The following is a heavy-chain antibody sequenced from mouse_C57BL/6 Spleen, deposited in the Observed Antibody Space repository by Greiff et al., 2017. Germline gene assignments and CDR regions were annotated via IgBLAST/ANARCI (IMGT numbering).Heavy chain of an antibody. CDR3: ARHETHNYYAMDY. Sequence: EVQGVESGGDLVKPGGSLKLSCAASGFTFSSYGMSWVRQTPDKRLEWVATISSGGSYTYYPDSVKGRFTISRDNAKNTLYLQMSSLKAEDTAMYYWARHETHNYYAMDYWGQGTSVTVSS. CDR1: GFTFSSYG. J-gene: IGHJ4*01. D-gene: IGHD6-1*01. CDR2: ISSGGSYT. V-gene: IGHV5-6*01.